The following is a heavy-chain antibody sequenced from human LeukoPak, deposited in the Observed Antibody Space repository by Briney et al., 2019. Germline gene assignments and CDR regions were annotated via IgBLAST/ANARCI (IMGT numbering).Heavy chain of an antibody. CDR1: GFTFSDYY. CDR3: TRSCTGTRLCYFDY. J-gene: IGHJ4*02. CDR2: TRKKANSYTT. V-gene: IGHV3-72*01. D-gene: IGHD1/OR15-1a*01. Sequence: PGGSLRLSCTASGFTFSDYYMDWVRQAPGKGLEWVGRTRKKANSYTTEYAASVKGRFTISRDDSKNLLYLQMNSLTTDDTAVYYCTRSCTGTRLCYFDYWGQGTLVTVSS.